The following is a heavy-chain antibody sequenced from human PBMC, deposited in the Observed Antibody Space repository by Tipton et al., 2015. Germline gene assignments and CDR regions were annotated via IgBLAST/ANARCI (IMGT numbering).Heavy chain of an antibody. V-gene: IGHV4-34*01. CDR3: ARGGSPIIEMAYHHYGLDV. CDR1: GGSFYTYY. Sequence: LRLSCSLSGGSFYTYYGTWIRQPPGQGLEWIGEIYHSGTTNYTPSLRGRFTISLRTSKNQLSLKVDSVTAADTAIYYCARGGSPIIEMAYHHYGLDVWGQGTTVTVSS. D-gene: IGHD5-24*01. CDR2: IYHSGTT. J-gene: IGHJ6*02.